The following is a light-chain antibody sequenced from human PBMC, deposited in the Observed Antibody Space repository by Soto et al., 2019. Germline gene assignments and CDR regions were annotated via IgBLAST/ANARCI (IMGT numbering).Light chain of an antibody. CDR1: NIGNKR. J-gene: IGLJ1*01. CDR3: QVWDIMTDNYV. V-gene: IGLV3-21*04. Sequence: LTQPPSGSGAPEKTATITCGGNNIGNKRVHWYRQKPGQAPVLLISYDSDRPSGIPERFSGSNSENTATLTISRVEAGDEAGYYCQVWDIMTDNYVFGSGTKLTVL. CDR2: YDS.